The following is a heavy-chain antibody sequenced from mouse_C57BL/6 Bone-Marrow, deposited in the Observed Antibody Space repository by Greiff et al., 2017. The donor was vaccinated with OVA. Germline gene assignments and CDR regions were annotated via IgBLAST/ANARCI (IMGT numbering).Heavy chain of an antibody. V-gene: IGHV10-1*01. CDR1: GFSFNTYA. D-gene: IGHD6-1*01. CDR2: IRSKSNNYAT. Sequence: EVHLVESGGGLVQPKGSLKLSCAASGFSFNTYAMNWVRQAPGKGLEWVARIRSKSNNYATYYADSVKDRFTISRDDSESMLYLQMNNLKTEDTAMYYCVREGGNDLSWFAYWGQGTLVTVSA. J-gene: IGHJ3*01. CDR3: VREGGNDLSWFAY.